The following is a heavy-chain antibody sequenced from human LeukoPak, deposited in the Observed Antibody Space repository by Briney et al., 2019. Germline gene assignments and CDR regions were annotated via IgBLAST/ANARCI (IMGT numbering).Heavy chain of an antibody. J-gene: IGHJ4*02. CDR3: ARMGFDQWLVGALDY. V-gene: IGHV4-31*03. Sequence: SETLSLTCTVSGGSISSSTYYWNWIRQYPGKGLEWIGYIYNSGTTYYNPSFKSRVTISVDTSKNQFSLKLNSMSAADTAVYYCARMGFDQWLVGALDYWGQGTLVTVSS. CDR1: GGSISSSTYY. D-gene: IGHD6-19*01. CDR2: IYNSGTT.